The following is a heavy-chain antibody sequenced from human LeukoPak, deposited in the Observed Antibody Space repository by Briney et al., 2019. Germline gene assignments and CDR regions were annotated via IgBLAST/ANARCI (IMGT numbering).Heavy chain of an antibody. CDR3: AHSRFSIVVVPAATPEGSFGWFDP. CDR2: IYLNDDK. V-gene: IGHV2-5*01. CDR1: GFSPSTSGVG. J-gene: IGHJ5*02. Sequence: SGPTLVNPTQTLTLTCTFSGFSPSTSGVGVGWIRQLPGKALEWLALIYLNDDKRYSPSLKSRLTITKDTSKNQGVLTMTNMDPVDTATYYCAHSRFSIVVVPAATPEGSFGWFDPWGQGTLVTVSS. D-gene: IGHD2-2*01.